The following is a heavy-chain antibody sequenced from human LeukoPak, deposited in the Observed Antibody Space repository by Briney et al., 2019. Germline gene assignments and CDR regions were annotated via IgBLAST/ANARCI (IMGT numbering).Heavy chain of an antibody. CDR2: IKQDGSEK. Sequence: GGSLRLSCAASGFTFSSYWMTWVRQAPGKGLEWVANIKQDGSEKYYVDSVKGRFTISRDNAKSSLYLQMNSLRAEDTAVYYCARDGSCSSTTCYVPDYYNMDVWGQGTTVTVSS. D-gene: IGHD2-2*03. CDR3: ARDGSCSSTTCYVPDYYNMDV. CDR1: GFTFSSYW. J-gene: IGHJ6*02. V-gene: IGHV3-7*01.